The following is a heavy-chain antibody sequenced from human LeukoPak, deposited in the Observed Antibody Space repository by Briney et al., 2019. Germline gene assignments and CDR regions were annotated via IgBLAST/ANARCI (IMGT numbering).Heavy chain of an antibody. CDR1: GFIVSTNY. V-gene: IGHV3-66*01. J-gene: IGHJ4*02. D-gene: IGHD3-10*01. CDR2: IYAGGGT. Sequence: PGGSLKLSLSASGFIVSTNYNSWVRPAPGQGLEWVSMIYAGGGTYYADSVKGRFTISRDNSKNTVDLQMNSLRAEDTAVYYCARDRGTLVRGVTDFDYWGQGTLVTVSS. CDR3: ARDRGTLVRGVTDFDY.